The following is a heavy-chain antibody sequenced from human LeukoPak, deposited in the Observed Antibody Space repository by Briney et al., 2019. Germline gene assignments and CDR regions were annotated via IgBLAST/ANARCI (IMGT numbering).Heavy chain of an antibody. CDR1: GYTFTSYG. CDR3: ARSEGELLWFGEFLYYFDY. V-gene: IGHV1-18*01. Sequence: ASVKVSCKASGYTFTSYGISWVRQAPGQGLEWMGWISAYNGNTNYAQKFQGRVTITADKSTSTAYMELSSLRSEDTAVYYCARSEGELLWFGEFLYYFDYWGQGTLVTVSS. CDR2: ISAYNGNT. J-gene: IGHJ4*02. D-gene: IGHD3-10*01.